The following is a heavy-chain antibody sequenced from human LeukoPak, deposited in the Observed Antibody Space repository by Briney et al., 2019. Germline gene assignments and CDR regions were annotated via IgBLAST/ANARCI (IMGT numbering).Heavy chain of an antibody. J-gene: IGHJ4*02. Sequence: SETLSLTCTVSGGSISSGSYYWSWIRQPAGKGLEWIGRIYTSGSTNYNPSLKSRVTMSVDTSKNKFSLKLSSVTAADTAVYYCARVICSGGSCRFDYWGQGTLVTVSS. D-gene: IGHD2-15*01. CDR2: IYTSGST. V-gene: IGHV4-61*02. CDR1: GGSISSGSYY. CDR3: ARVICSGGSCRFDY.